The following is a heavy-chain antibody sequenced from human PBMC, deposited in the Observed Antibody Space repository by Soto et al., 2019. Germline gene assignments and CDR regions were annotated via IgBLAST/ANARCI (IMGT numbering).Heavy chain of an antibody. D-gene: IGHD6-19*01. CDR1: GFTFSSYG. J-gene: IGHJ4*02. Sequence: QVQLVESGGGVVQPGRSLRLSCAASGFTFSSYGMHWVRQAPGKGLEWVAVIWYDGSNKYYADSVKGRFTISRDNSKNXLYLQMNSLRAEDTAVYYCARDGGSVSSGWYYFDYWGQGTLVTVSS. CDR3: ARDGGSVSSGWYYFDY. CDR2: IWYDGSNK. V-gene: IGHV3-33*01.